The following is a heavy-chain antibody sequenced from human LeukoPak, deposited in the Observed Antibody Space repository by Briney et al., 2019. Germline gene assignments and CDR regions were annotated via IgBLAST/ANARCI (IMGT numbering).Heavy chain of an antibody. CDR3: ASVFTPDLQLDY. V-gene: IGHV4-59*08. CDR2: IYDSGST. J-gene: IGHJ4*02. Sequence: PSETLSLTCTVSGGSISSYYWSWIRQPPGKGLEWIGYIYDSGSTNYNPSLKSRVTISVDTSKNQFPLKLSSVPAADTAVYYCASVFTPDLQLDYWGQGTLVTVSS. CDR1: GGSISSYY. D-gene: IGHD1-14*01.